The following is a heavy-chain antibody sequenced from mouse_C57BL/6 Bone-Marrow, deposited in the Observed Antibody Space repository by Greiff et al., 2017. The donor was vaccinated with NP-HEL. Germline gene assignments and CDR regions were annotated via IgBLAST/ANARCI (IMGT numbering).Heavy chain of an antibody. V-gene: IGHV1-69*01. J-gene: IGHJ2*01. CDR1: GYTFTSYW. D-gene: IGHD1-1*01. Sequence: VQLQQSGAELVMPGASVKLSCKASGYTFTSYWMHWVKQRPGQGLEWIGEIDPSDSYTNYNQKFKGKSTLTVDKSSSTAYMQLSSLTSEDSAVYYCARKGLYYYGSSFDYWGQGTTLTVSS. CDR3: ARKGLYYYGSSFDY. CDR2: IDPSDSYT.